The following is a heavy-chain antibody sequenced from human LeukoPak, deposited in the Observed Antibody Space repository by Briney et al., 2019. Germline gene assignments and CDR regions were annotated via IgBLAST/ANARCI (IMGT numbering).Heavy chain of an antibody. J-gene: IGHJ3*02. CDR1: GFTFDDYA. CDR3: AKDIRNNWSYEGAFDI. D-gene: IGHD1-7*01. CDR2: ISWNSGSR. Sequence: GGSLRLSCAASGFTFDDYAMHWVRQAPGKGLEWVSGISWNSGSRGYEDSVKGRFTISRDNAKKSLYLQMNSLRAEDMAFYYCAKDIRNNWSYEGAFDIWGQGTMVTVSS. V-gene: IGHV3-9*03.